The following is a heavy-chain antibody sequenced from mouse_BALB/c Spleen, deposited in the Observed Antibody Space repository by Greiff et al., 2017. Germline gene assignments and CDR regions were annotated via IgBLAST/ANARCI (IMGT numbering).Heavy chain of an antibody. CDR3: ARSRDSPYYAMDY. CDR1: GYTFTSYW. Sequence: VQLQQPGAELVKPGASVKLSCKASGYTFTSYWMHWVKQRPGQGLEWIGEINPSNGRTNYNEKFKSKATLTVDKSSSTAYMQLSSLTSEDSAVYYCARSRDSPYYAMDYWGQGTSVTVSS. CDR2: INPSNGRT. V-gene: IGHV1S81*02. J-gene: IGHJ4*01.